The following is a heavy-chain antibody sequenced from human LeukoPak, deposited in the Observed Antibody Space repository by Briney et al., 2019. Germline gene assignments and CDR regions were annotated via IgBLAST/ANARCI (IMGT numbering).Heavy chain of an antibody. J-gene: IGHJ4*02. CDR3: ARDLRYSYGHDY. D-gene: IGHD5-18*01. CDR1: GFTFDDYA. Sequence: PGGSLRLSCAASGFTFDDYAMHWVRQAPGKGLEWVSSISSSSSYIYYADSVKGRFTISRDNAKNSLYLQMNSLRAEDTAVYYCARDLRYSYGHDYWGQGTLVTVSS. CDR2: ISSSSSYI. V-gene: IGHV3-21*01.